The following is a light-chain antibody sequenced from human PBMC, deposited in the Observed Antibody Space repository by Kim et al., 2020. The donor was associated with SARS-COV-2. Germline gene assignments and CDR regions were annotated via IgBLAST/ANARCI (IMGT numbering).Light chain of an antibody. CDR2: QDS. Sequence: SYELTQPPSVSVSPGQTASITCSGDKLGDKYACWYQQKPGQSPVLVIHQDSKRPSGIPERFSGSNYGNTATLTISGTQAMDEADYYCQAWDSSTDVVFGGGTKLTVL. CDR3: QAWDSSTDVV. J-gene: IGLJ2*01. CDR1: KLGDKY. V-gene: IGLV3-1*01.